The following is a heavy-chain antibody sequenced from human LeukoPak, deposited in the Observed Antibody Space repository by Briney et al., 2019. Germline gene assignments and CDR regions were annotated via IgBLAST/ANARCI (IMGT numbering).Heavy chain of an antibody. CDR1: GGSISGYY. CDR2: IYYSGST. J-gene: IGHJ4*02. D-gene: IGHD2-8*01. CDR3: ARYRQGTSGNDY. Sequence: SETLSLTCTVSGGSISGYYWSWIRQPPGKGLEWIGYIYYSGSTKYNPSLKSRVNFSVDTSKNQFSLRLTSVTAADTAVYYCARYRQGTSGNDYWGQGTRVTVSS. V-gene: IGHV4-59*12.